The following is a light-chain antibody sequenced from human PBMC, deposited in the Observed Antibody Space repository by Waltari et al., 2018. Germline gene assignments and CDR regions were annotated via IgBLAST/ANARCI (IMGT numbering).Light chain of an antibody. V-gene: IGLV10-54*01. CDR2: RHK. J-gene: IGLJ3*02. Sequence: QAGLTQPPSVSTGLRQTATLTCTGNSNNVGYQGAVWLQQHQGHPPKLLSNRHKHRPAGISDRFSASTAGNTVFLTITGLRPEDESDYYCSAWDNSLRAWVFGGGTKLTVL. CDR3: SAWDNSLRAWV. CDR1: SNNVGYQG.